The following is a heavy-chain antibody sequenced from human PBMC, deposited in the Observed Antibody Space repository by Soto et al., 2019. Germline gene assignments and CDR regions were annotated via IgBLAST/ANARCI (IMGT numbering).Heavy chain of an antibody. CDR1: GYTFTSYY. J-gene: IGHJ4*02. D-gene: IGHD3-22*01. V-gene: IGHV1-2*02. Sequence: ASVKVSCKASGYTFTSYYMHWVRQAPGQGLEWMGWINPNSGGTNYAQKFQGRVTMTRDTSTSTAYMELSGLRSEDTAVYYCASDPYYYDSSGYGEGYWGQGTLVTVLL. CDR2: INPNSGGT. CDR3: ASDPYYYDSSGYGEGY.